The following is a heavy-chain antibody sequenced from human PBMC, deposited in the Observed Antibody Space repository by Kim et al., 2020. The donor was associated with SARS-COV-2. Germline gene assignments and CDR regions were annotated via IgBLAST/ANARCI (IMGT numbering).Heavy chain of an antibody. CDR1: GGSISSSSYY. CDR2: IYYSGST. CDR3: ATTSPIYYDSSGLQH. J-gene: IGHJ1*01. D-gene: IGHD3-22*01. V-gene: IGHV4-39*01. Sequence: SETLSLTCTVSGGSISSSSYYWGWIRQPPGKGLEWIGSIYYSGSTYYNPSLKSRVTISVDTSKNQFSLKLSSVTAADTAVYYCATTSPIYYDSSGLQHWGQGTRVTVSS.